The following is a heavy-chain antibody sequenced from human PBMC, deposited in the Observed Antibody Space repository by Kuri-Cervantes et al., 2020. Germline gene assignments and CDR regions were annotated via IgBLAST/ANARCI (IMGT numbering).Heavy chain of an antibody. D-gene: IGHD5-12*01. J-gene: IGHJ3*02. CDR2: ILYDGRNK. CDR1: GFTFSGYA. V-gene: IGHV3-30*01. CDR3: ARDPGYSGYVGAFDI. Sequence: GGSLRLSCVASGFTFSGYAMHWVRQAPGKGLEWVAIILYDGRNKYYADSVKGRFTISRDNSKNTLYLQMNSLRAEDTAVYYCARDPGYSGYVGAFDIWGQGTMVTVSS.